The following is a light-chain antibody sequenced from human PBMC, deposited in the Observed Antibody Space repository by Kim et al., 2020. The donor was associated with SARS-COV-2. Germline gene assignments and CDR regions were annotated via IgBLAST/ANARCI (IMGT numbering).Light chain of an antibody. CDR2: GAS. CDR1: QSVSSN. V-gene: IGKV3-15*01. CDR3: QQYNDWPPIT. Sequence: SPVERATLSCRASQSVSSNLACYQQKPGQAPRLLIYGASTRATGIPARFSGSGSGTEFTLTISSLQSEDFAVYYCQQYNDWPPITFGQGTRLEIK. J-gene: IGKJ5*01.